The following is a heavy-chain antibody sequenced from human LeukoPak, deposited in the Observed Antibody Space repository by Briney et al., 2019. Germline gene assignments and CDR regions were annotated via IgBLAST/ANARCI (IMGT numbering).Heavy chain of an antibody. Sequence: GGSLRLSCAASGFTFSDYNMRWIRQAPGKGLEWVSSISRSGSIKYYADSVKGRFTISRDNAKNTLYLQMGSLRAEDMAVYYCARDRALAVAGTDYYYYMDVWGKGTTVTVSS. CDR1: GFTFSDYN. CDR3: ARDRALAVAGTDYYYYMDV. V-gene: IGHV3-11*04. CDR2: ISRSGSIK. J-gene: IGHJ6*03. D-gene: IGHD6-19*01.